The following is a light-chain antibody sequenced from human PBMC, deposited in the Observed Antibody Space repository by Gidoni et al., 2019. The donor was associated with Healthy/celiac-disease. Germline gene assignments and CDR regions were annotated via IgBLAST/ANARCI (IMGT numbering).Light chain of an antibody. Sequence: EIVLTQSPGTLSLSPGERATLFCRASQSVSSSYLAWYQQKPGQAPRLLIYGASSRATGIPDRFSGSGSGTDFTLTISRLEPEDFAVYYCQQYGSSPPWTFGQXTKVEIK. CDR3: QQYGSSPPWT. J-gene: IGKJ1*01. V-gene: IGKV3-20*01. CDR2: GAS. CDR1: QSVSSSY.